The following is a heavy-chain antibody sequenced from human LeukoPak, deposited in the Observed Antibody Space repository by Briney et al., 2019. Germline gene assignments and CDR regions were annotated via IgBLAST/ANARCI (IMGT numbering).Heavy chain of an antibody. CDR3: ARGKGGGDY. D-gene: IGHD3-16*01. V-gene: IGHV3-21*01. Sequence: GGSLRLSCAASGFTVSSDSMNWVRQAPGKGLEWVSSIRSSSSYIYHADSVKGQFTISRDNAKNSLYLQMNSLRAEDTAVYYCARGKGGGDYWGQGTLVTVSS. CDR1: GFTVSSDS. J-gene: IGHJ4*02. CDR2: IRSSSSYI.